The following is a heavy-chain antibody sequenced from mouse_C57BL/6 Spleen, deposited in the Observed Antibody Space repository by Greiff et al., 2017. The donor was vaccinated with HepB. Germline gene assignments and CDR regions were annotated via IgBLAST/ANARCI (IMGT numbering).Heavy chain of an antibody. CDR3: ARKATTVVENWYFDV. Sequence: VQLVESGAELARPGASVKLSCKASGYTFTSYGISWVKQRTGQGLEWIGEIYPRSGNTYYNEKFKGKATLTADKSSSTAYMELRSLTSEDSAVYFCARKATTVVENWYFDVWGTGTTVTVSS. J-gene: IGHJ1*03. D-gene: IGHD1-1*01. V-gene: IGHV1-81*01. CDR1: GYTFTSYG. CDR2: IYPRSGNT.